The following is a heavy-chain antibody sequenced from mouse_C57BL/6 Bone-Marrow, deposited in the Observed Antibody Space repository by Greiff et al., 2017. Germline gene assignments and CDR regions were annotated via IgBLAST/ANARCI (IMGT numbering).Heavy chain of an antibody. D-gene: IGHD2-3*01. CDR3: TTLGNDGYYPFAY. CDR1: GFNIKDDY. CDR2: IDPENGDT. V-gene: IGHV14-4*01. J-gene: IGHJ3*01. Sequence: VQLKESGAELVRPGASVKLSCTASGFNIKDDYMHWVKQRPEQGLEWIGWIDPENGDTEYASKFQGKATITADTSSNTAYLQLSSLTSEDTAVYYGTTLGNDGYYPFAYWGQGTLVTVSA.